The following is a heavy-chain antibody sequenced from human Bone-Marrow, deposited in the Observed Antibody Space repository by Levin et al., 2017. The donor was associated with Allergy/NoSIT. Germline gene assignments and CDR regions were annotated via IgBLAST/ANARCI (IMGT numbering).Heavy chain of an antibody. V-gene: IGHV4-39*01. CDR3: ATTSWSGYSFFDY. Sequence: SETLSLTCTVSGDSISGSTYYWGWIRQPPGKGLEWIGSIYYSGTTYYNPSLKSRVTVSVDTSQNQISLKLSSVTAADTAVYYCATTSWSGYSFFDYWGQGILVTVSS. CDR1: GDSISGSTYY. J-gene: IGHJ4*02. D-gene: IGHD3-3*01. CDR2: IYYSGTT.